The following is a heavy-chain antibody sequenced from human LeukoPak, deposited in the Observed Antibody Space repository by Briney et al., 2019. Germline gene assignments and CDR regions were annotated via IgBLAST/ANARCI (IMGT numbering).Heavy chain of an antibody. Sequence: GASVKVSCKASGYTFTNYYIHWVRQAPGQGLEWMGIINPSGGSTDYAQKFQGRVTVTRDTSTSTVYMELSSLRSKDTAVYYCARPLAPVMLNAFDIWGQGTMVTVSS. J-gene: IGHJ3*02. CDR1: GYTFTNYY. CDR2: INPSGGST. CDR3: ARPLAPVMLNAFDI. V-gene: IGHV1-46*01. D-gene: IGHD2-8*01.